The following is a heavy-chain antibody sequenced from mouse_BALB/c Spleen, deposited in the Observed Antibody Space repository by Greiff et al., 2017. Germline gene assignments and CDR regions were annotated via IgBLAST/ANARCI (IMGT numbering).Heavy chain of an antibody. D-gene: IGHD1-2*01. V-gene: IGHV5-4*02. J-gene: IGHJ4*01. CDR3: ARANSLLRLPYAMDY. CDR1: GFTFSDYY. CDR2: ISDGGSYT. Sequence: EVMLVESGGDLVKPGGSLKLSCATSGFTFSDYYMYWVRQTPEKRLEWVATISDGGSYTYYPDSVKGRFTISRDNAKNNLYLQMSSLKSEDTAMYYCARANSLLRLPYAMDYWGQGTSVTVSS.